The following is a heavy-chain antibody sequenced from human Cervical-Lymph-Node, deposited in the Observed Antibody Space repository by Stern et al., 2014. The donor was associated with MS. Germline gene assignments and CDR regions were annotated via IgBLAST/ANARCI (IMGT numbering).Heavy chain of an antibody. CDR1: GYTFTSYG. CDR2: ISAYNGNT. D-gene: IGHD3-22*01. Sequence: QLVQSGAEVKKPGASVKVSCKASGYTFTSYGISWVRQAPGQGLEWMGWISAYNGNTNYAQKLQGRVTMTTDTSTSTAYMELRSLRSGDTAVYYCARVLSGYYLNSPTSYFDYWGQGTLVTVSS. V-gene: IGHV1-18*01. J-gene: IGHJ4*02. CDR3: ARVLSGYYLNSPTSYFDY.